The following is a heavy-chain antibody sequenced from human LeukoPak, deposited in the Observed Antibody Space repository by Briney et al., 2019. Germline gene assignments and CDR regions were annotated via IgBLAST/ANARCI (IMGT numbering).Heavy chain of an antibody. J-gene: IGHJ5*02. V-gene: IGHV3-53*05. CDR2: IYSGGST. CDR1: GFTVSSDY. CDR3: ARNWFDP. Sequence: GGSLRLSCAASGFTVSSDYMSWVRQAPGEGLEWVSVIYSGGSTYYADSVKGRFTISRDKSKNTVYLQMNSLRFEDTAMYYCARNWFDPWGQGTLVTVSS.